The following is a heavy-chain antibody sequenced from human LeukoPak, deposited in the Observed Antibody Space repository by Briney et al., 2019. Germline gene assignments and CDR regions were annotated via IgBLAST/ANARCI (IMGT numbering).Heavy chain of an antibody. D-gene: IGHD2-15*01. V-gene: IGHV3-15*01. CDR1: TFTFSNAW. J-gene: IGHJ3*02. Sequence: GGSLRLSCAASTFTFSNAWMSWVRQAPGKGLEWVGRIKSKSDGGTTDYAAPVKCRFTISRDDSKNTLYLQMNSLKTEDTAVYYCTTAPRGYCSGGSCSYAFDIWGQGTMVTVSS. CDR3: TTAPRGYCSGGSCSYAFDI. CDR2: IKSKSDGGTT.